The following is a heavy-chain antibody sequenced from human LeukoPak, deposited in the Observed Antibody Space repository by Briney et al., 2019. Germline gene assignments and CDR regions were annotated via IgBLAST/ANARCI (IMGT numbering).Heavy chain of an antibody. J-gene: IGHJ4*02. CDR2: IYYSGST. CDR1: GGSISSYY. D-gene: IGHD6-19*01. CDR3: ARGVWSSGWSAYYFDY. Sequence: PSETLSLTCTVSGGSISSYYCSWIRQPPGKGLEWIANIYYSGSTNYSPSLRSRVTISVAKSKNQFSLKLTPVTAADTAVYYCARGVWSSGWSAYYFDYWGQGTLVTVPS. V-gene: IGHV4-59*01.